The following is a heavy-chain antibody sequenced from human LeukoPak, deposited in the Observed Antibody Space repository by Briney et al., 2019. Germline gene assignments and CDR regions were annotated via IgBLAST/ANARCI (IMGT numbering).Heavy chain of an antibody. CDR3: ARLNYYGSGGWCDP. CDR1: GGSISSSSYY. J-gene: IGHJ5*02. Sequence: SETLSLTCTVSGGSISSSSYYWGWIRQPPGKGLEWTRSIYYSGTIYYNPSLKSRVTISVHSSNNQFSLKLSSVTAADTAAYYCARLNYYGSGGWCDPWGQGTLVTVSS. CDR2: IYYSGTI. D-gene: IGHD3-10*01. V-gene: IGHV4-39*01.